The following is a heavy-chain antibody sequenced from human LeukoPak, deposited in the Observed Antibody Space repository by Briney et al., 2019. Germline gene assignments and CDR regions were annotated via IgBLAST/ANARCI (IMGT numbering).Heavy chain of an antibody. D-gene: IGHD2-2*01. Sequence: EASVKVSCKASGYTFTGYYMHWVRQAPGQGLEWMGWINPNSGGTNYAQKFQGRVTMTRDTSISTAYMELSRLRSDDTAVYYCARDAVVVVPAANPSLYYYYYMDVWGKGTTVTVSS. J-gene: IGHJ6*03. CDR2: INPNSGGT. CDR3: ARDAVVVVPAANPSLYYYYYMDV. CDR1: GYTFTGYY. V-gene: IGHV1-2*02.